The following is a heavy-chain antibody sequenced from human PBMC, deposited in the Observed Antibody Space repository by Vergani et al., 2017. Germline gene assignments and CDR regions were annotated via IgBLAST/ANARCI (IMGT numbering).Heavy chain of an antibody. D-gene: IGHD1-14*01. Sequence: QVQLVESGGGVVQPGRSLRLSCAASGFTFNQSGMHWVCQAPGKGLEWVAVTWYDGNNKQYADSVKGRFTISRDNSKSTMYLQMNSLRDEDTGVYYCARDLRLLYNRFDPWGQGTLVTVSS. J-gene: IGHJ5*02. CDR3: ARDLRLLYNRFDP. CDR1: GFTFNQSG. V-gene: IGHV3-33*01. CDR2: TWYDGNNK.